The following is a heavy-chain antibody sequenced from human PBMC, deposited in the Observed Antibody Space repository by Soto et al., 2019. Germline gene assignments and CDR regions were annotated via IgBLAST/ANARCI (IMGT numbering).Heavy chain of an antibody. Sequence: VQLVESGGGLVEPGGSLRLSCAASGFTLSNAWMSWVRQAPGKGLEWVGRIQSKTDGGATLYAAPVRGRFTITRADSKNTLDLQMSSLTTADTAMYYCTRVNLGKLDYWGQGTLATVSS. D-gene: IGHD3-16*01. CDR1: GFTLSNAW. CDR3: TRVNLGKLDY. J-gene: IGHJ4*02. V-gene: IGHV3-15*06. CDR2: IQSKTDGGAT.